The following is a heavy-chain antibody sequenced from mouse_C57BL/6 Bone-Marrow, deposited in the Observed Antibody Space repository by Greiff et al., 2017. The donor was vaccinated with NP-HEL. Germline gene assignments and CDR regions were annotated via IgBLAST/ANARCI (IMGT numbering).Heavy chain of an antibody. CDR1: GFTFSSYA. V-gene: IGHV5-4*01. Sequence: EVQLVESGGGLVKPGGSLKLSCAASGFTFSSYAMSWVRQTPGQRLEWVATISDGGSYTYYPDNVKGRFPITRDNAKNNLYLQMSHLKSEDTDMYYCARFSTTVGMDYWGQGTSVTVSS. D-gene: IGHD1-1*01. CDR2: ISDGGSYT. J-gene: IGHJ4*01. CDR3: ARFSTTVGMDY.